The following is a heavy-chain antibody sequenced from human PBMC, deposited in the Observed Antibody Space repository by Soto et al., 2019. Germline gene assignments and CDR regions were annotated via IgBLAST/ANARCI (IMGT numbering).Heavy chain of an antibody. CDR2: IHYSGST. Sequence: SETLSLTCTVSGGSISGSYWSWIRHTPGKVLEWVGYIHYSGSTNYNPSLKSRVTMSVDSAKNQFSLQLSSVTAADRAVYFCTKYRRTDAEGYSFDYWGQGALVTVSS. J-gene: IGHJ4*02. D-gene: IGHD2-15*01. CDR3: TKYRRTDAEGYSFDY. CDR1: GGSISGSY. V-gene: IGHV4-59*01.